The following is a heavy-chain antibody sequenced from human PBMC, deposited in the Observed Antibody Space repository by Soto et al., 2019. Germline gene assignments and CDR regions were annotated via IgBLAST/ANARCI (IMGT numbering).Heavy chain of an antibody. CDR1: GGTFSSYA. CDR2: IIPMYGTA. Sequence: QVPLVQSGAEVKKPESSVTVSCKASGGTFSSYAIHWVRQAPGQGLEWMGGIIPMYGTAKYAQRFQGRVTITADESTTTVYMELTSLTSQDTAVYYCARVTSMVRGVIDNWFDPWGHGTLVTVSS. V-gene: IGHV1-69*01. CDR3: ARVTSMVRGVIDNWFDP. J-gene: IGHJ5*02. D-gene: IGHD3-10*01.